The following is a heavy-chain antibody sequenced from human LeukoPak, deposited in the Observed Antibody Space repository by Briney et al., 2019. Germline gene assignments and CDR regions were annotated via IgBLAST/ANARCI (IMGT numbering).Heavy chain of an antibody. CDR2: ISWNSGNI. V-gene: IGHV3-9*01. D-gene: IGHD1-20*01. CDR3: AKGNLRYYFDY. J-gene: IGHJ4*02. Sequence: GGSLRLSCAASGFIFDDYAMHWVRQAPGKGLEWVSGISWNSGNIGYADSVKGRFTISRDNAKNSLYLQMNSLRAEDTALYYCAKGNLRYYFDYRGQGTLVTVSS. CDR1: GFIFDDYA.